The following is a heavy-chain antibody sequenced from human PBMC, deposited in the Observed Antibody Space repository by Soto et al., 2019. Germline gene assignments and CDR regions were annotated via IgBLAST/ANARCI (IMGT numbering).Heavy chain of an antibody. J-gene: IGHJ4*02. CDR1: GFTFSSYG. V-gene: IGHV3-30*18. D-gene: IGHD3-16*01. Sequence: GGSLRLSCAASGFTFSSYGMHWVRQAPGKGLEWVAVISYDGSNKYYADSVKGRFTISRDNSKNTLYLQMNSLRAEDTAVYYCTKSSGRTDYGGGYWGQGTLVTVSS. CDR2: ISYDGSNK. CDR3: TKSSGRTDYGGGY.